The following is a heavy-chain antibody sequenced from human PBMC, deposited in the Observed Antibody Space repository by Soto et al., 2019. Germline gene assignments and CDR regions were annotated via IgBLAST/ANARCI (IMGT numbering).Heavy chain of an antibody. Sequence: SETLSLTCTVSGGSISSGDYYWSWIRQPPGKGLEWIGYIYYSGNTYYNPSLKSRVTISIDSSKNLFSLKLSSVTAADRAVFYCAIYPYDIVTGPVFYFDYWGQGTLVTVSS. D-gene: IGHD3-9*01. CDR1: GGSISSGDYY. CDR2: IYYSGNT. CDR3: AIYPYDIVTGPVFYFDY. J-gene: IGHJ4*02. V-gene: IGHV4-30-4*01.